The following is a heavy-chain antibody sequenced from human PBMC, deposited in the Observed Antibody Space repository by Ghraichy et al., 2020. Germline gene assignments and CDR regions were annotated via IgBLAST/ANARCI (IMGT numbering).Heavy chain of an antibody. Sequence: GGSLRLSCAASGFTFSSYAMSWVRQAPGKGLEWVSAISGSGGSTYYADSVKGRFTISRDNSKNTLYLQMNSLRAEDTAVYYCAKASYYDSSGYYGGYWYFDLWGRGTLVTVSS. J-gene: IGHJ2*01. CDR2: ISGSGGST. CDR1: GFTFSSYA. V-gene: IGHV3-23*01. CDR3: AKASYYDSSGYYGGYWYFDL. D-gene: IGHD3-22*01.